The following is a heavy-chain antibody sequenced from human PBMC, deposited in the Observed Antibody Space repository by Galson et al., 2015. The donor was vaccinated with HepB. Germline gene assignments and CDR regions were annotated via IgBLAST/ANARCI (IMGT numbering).Heavy chain of an antibody. CDR3: TTGDSSGYFGPYYYYYGMDV. J-gene: IGHJ6*02. CDR1: GFTFGDYA. CDR2: IRSKAHGGTT. V-gene: IGHV3-49*03. D-gene: IGHD3-22*01. Sequence: SLRLSCAASGFTFGDYAMSWFRQAPGKGLEWVGFIRSKAHGGTTEYAASVKGRFTISRDDSKSIAYLQMNSLKTEDTAVYYCTTGDSSGYFGPYYYYYGMDVWGQGTTVTVSS.